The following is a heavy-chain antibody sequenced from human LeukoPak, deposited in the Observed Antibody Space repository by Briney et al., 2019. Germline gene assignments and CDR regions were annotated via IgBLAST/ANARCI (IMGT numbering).Heavy chain of an antibody. CDR2: ISAYNGNT. CDR1: GYTFTSYS. J-gene: IGHJ6*02. D-gene: IGHD6-6*01. CDR3: ARDYPYSSSSLSYYYYGMDV. Sequence: ASVKVSCKASGYTFTSYSISWVRQAPGQGLEWMGWISAYNGNTNYAQKLQGRVTMTADTSTSTAYMELRSLRSDDTAVYYCARDYPYSSSSLSYYYYGMDVWGQGTTVTVSS. V-gene: IGHV1-18*01.